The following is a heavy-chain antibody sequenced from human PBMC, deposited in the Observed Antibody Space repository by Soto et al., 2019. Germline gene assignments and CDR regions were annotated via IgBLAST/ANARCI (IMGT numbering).Heavy chain of an antibody. V-gene: IGHV3-23*01. J-gene: IGHJ4*01. CDR1: GFTFSSYA. Sequence: LRLSCAASGFTFSSYAMNGVRQAPGKGLEWVSAISSGGGSPYYADSVKGRFTISRDNAKNSLYLQMNSLRDDDTAVYYCANDGGWHFGYWGQGTLVTVSS. D-gene: IGHD6-19*01. CDR2: ISSGGGSP. CDR3: ANDGGWHFGY.